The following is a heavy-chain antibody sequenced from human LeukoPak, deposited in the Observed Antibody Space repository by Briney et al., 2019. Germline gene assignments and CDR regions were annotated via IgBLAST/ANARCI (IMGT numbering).Heavy chain of an antibody. J-gene: IGHJ6*01. Sequence: SVKVSCKASGGTFSSYAISWVRQAPGQGLEWMGRIIPILGIANYAQKFQGRATITADKSTSTAYMALNSLRSEDTAVYYFAIDGSGRYWYGMDVWGQGTTVTVSS. V-gene: IGHV1-69*04. CDR2: IIPILGIA. CDR1: GGTFSSYA. CDR3: AIDGSGRYWYGMDV. D-gene: IGHD1-26*01.